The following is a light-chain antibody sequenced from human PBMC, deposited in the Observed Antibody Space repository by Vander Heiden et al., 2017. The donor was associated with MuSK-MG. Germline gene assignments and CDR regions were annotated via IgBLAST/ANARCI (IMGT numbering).Light chain of an antibody. CDR1: SSNIGSNY. V-gene: IGLV1-47*01. Sequence: QSVLTQPPSASGTPGQRFTISCSGSSSNIGSNYVYWYQQLPGTAPKLLSLRNNQRPSGVPDRFSGSKSGTSASLEISGLRSEDEADYYCAAWDDSLSGGGFGGGTKLTV. CDR2: RNN. CDR3: AAWDDSLSGGG. J-gene: IGLJ3*02.